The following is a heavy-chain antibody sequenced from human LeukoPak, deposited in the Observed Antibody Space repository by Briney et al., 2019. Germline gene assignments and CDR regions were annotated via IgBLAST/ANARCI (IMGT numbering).Heavy chain of an antibody. D-gene: IGHD3-16*02. CDR3: ARDPPSGRLGELSYPGNY. CDR2: INPSGGST. CDR1: GYTFTSYY. Sequence: GASVKVSCKASGYTFTSYYMHWVRQAPGQGLEWMGIINPSGGSTSYAQKFQGRVTMTRDMSTSTVYMELSSLRSEDTAVYYCARDPPSGRLGELSYPGNYWGQGTLVTVSS. V-gene: IGHV1-46*01. J-gene: IGHJ4*02.